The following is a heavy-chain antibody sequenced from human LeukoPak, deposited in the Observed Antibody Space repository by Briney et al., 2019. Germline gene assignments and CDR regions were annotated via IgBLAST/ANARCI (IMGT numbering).Heavy chain of an antibody. CDR3: ARTAGGNDFDY. J-gene: IGHJ4*02. Sequence: SETLSLTCTVSGGSISSSSYYWGLIRQPPGKGLEWIGSIYYSGSTYYNPSLKSRVTISVDTSKNQFSLKLSSVTAADTAVYYCARTAGGNDFDYWGQGTLVTVSS. CDR2: IYYSGST. D-gene: IGHD4-23*01. CDR1: GGSISSSSYY. V-gene: IGHV4-39*01.